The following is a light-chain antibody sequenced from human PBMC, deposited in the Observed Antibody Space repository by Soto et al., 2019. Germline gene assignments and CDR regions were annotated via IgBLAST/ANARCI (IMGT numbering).Light chain of an antibody. J-gene: IGLJ2*01. CDR2: DVN. Sequence: QSVLTQPASVSGSPGQWITISCTGTSSDVGAYNYVSWYQQHPGKAPKLMIYDVNIRPSGVSNRFSGSKSGNTASLTISGLQAEDEADYYCTSWTTSTTMKFGGGTKLTVL. V-gene: IGLV2-14*01. CDR1: SSDVGAYNY. CDR3: TSWTTSTTMK.